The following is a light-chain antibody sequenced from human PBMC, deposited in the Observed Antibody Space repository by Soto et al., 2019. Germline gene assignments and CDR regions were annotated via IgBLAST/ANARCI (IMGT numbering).Light chain of an antibody. CDR3: AAWDDSLIYV. J-gene: IGLJ1*01. CDR2: SNN. V-gene: IGLV1-44*01. Sequence: QSALTQPPSASGTPGQRVTISCSGSSSNIGSNTVNWYQQLPGTAPKLLIYSNNQRPSGVPDRFSGSKSGTSASLAISGLQSEDEDDYYCAAWDDSLIYVFGTGTKVPV. CDR1: SSNIGSNT.